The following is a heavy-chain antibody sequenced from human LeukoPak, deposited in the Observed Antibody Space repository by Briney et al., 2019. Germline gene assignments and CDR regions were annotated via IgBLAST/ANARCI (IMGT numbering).Heavy chain of an antibody. V-gene: IGHV3-30*18. Sequence: GGSLRLSCAASGFTFSSYGMHWVRQAPGKGLEWVAVISHDGTNKYYIDSVKGRFTVSRDNSKNTLYLQMNSLRAEDTALYYCAKARGHSYGSLRAYYYGMDVWGQGTTVTVSS. D-gene: IGHD5-18*01. J-gene: IGHJ6*02. CDR1: GFTFSSYG. CDR2: ISHDGTNK. CDR3: AKARGHSYGSLRAYYYGMDV.